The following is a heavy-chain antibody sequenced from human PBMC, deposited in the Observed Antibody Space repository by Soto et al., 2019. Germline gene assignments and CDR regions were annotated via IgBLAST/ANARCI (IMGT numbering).Heavy chain of an antibody. D-gene: IGHD6-6*01. CDR3: ARSSIEPRVFMYPFDS. Sequence: PSETLSLTCAVSGGSIISSSYYWGWIRQPPGKGLEWIGSIYYSGITYYNPSLKSRVTIFVDTSKNQFSLKLSSVTAADTAVYYCARSSIEPRVFMYPFDSWGQGTLVTVSS. CDR2: IYYSGIT. V-gene: IGHV4-39*01. CDR1: GGSIISSSYY. J-gene: IGHJ4*02.